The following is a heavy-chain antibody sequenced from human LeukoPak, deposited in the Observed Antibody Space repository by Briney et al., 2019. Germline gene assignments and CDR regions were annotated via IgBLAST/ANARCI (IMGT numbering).Heavy chain of an antibody. Sequence: GGSLRFSCEASGFTLSNYGMHWVRQAPGKGLEWVAVISYDGSNKYYADSVKGRFTISRDNSKNTLYLQMNSLRAEDTAVYYCVQLAFDYWGQGTLVTVSS. CDR3: VQLAFDY. D-gene: IGHD2-2*01. V-gene: IGHV3-30*03. J-gene: IGHJ4*02. CDR2: ISYDGSNK. CDR1: GFTLSNYG.